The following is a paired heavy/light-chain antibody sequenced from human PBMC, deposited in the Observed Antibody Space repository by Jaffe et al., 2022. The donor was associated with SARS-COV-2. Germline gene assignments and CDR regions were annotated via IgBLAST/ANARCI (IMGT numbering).Light chain of an antibody. J-gene: IGKJ4*01. V-gene: IGKV4-1*01. Sequence: DIVMTQSPDSLAVSLGERATINCKSSQRVLYSSNNKNYLAWYQQKPGQPPKLLIYWASTRESGVPDRFSGSGSGTDFTLTISSLQAEDVAVYYCQQYYSSPLTFGGGTKVEIK. CDR2: WAS. CDR3: QQYYSSPLT. CDR1: QRVLYSSNNKNY.
Heavy chain of an antibody. D-gene: IGHD2-21*02. V-gene: IGHV4-39*01. CDR2: IYYSGRT. CDR1: GGSISGSSYF. CDR3: ARHMVTAIPVEWIYWFGP. Sequence: QLQLQESGPGLVKPSETLSLTCTVSGGSISGSSYFWGWIRQPPGKGLEWIGSIYYSGRTHYNPSLKSRVTMSVDTSKNEFSLKLSSVTAADTAVYYCARHMVTAIPVEWIYWFGPWGQGTLVTVSS. J-gene: IGHJ5*02.